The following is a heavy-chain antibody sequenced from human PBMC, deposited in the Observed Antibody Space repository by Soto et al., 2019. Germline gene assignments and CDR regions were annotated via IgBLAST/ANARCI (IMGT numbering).Heavy chain of an antibody. Sequence: QVQLVQSGAEVKKPGSSVKVSCKASGGTFSSYAINWVRQAPGQGLEWMGGIIPIIGTANYAQKFKGRVTITAAEFTSTAYMELSSLRSEDTAVYYCARGIGEQQPPGYGMDVWGQGTTVTVSS. CDR1: GGTFSSYA. J-gene: IGHJ6*02. CDR3: ARGIGEQQPPGYGMDV. V-gene: IGHV1-69*12. D-gene: IGHD6-13*01. CDR2: IIPIIGTA.